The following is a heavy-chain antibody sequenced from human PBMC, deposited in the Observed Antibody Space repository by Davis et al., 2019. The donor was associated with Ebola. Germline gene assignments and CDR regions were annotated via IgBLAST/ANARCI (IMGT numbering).Heavy chain of an antibody. V-gene: IGHV1-3*01. J-gene: IGHJ4*02. Sequence: ASVKVSCKAPGHTFSNYAMHWVRQAPGQRLEWMGWIHGGNGNRKYSQKFQGRVTFTMDTSASTAYMELSSLRSEDTAVYYCARATFAYNSGWYADYWGQGTLVTVSS. D-gene: IGHD6-19*01. CDR2: IHGGNGNR. CDR1: GHTFSNYA. CDR3: ARATFAYNSGWYADY.